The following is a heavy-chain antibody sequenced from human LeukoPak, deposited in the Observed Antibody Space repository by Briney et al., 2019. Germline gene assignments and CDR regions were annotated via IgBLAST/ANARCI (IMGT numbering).Heavy chain of an antibody. CDR3: AKDFCSGGSCYSGSDH. D-gene: IGHD2-15*01. V-gene: IGHV3-23*01. CDR1: GFTFSSYA. J-gene: IGHJ4*02. CDR2: ISGSGGST. Sequence: PGGSLRLSCAASGFTFSSYAMNWVHQAPGKGLEWVSVISGSGGSTYYADSVKGRFTISRDNSKNTLYLQMNSLRAEDTAVYYCAKDFCSGGSCYSGSDHWGQGTLVTVSS.